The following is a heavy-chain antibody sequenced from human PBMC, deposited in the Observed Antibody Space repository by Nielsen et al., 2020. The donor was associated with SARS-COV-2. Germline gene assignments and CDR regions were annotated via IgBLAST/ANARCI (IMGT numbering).Heavy chain of an antibody. CDR1: GFTFDDYA. CDR3: AKDMGPVIWYFDL. J-gene: IGHJ2*01. Sequence: SLKISCAASGFTFDDYAMHWVRQAPGKGLEWVLGISWNSGSIGYADSVKGRFTISRDNAKNSLYLQMNSLRAEDTALYYCAKDMGPVIWYFDLWGRGTLVTVSS. CDR2: ISWNSGSI. V-gene: IGHV3-9*01. D-gene: IGHD3-10*01.